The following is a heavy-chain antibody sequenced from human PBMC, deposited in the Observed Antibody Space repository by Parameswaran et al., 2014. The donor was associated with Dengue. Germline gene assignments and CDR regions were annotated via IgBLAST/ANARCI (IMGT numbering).Heavy chain of an antibody. Sequence: KWIRQPPGRGWSGSSSISSSSSYIYYADSVKGRFTISRDNAKNSLYLQMNSLRAEDTAVYYCARAGDSELLWFGELLSPYYYYYYGMDVWGQGTTVTVSS. V-gene: IGHV3-21*01. D-gene: IGHD3-10*01. J-gene: IGHJ6*02. CDR3: ARAGDSELLWFGELLSPYYYYYYGMDV. CDR2: ISSSSSYI.